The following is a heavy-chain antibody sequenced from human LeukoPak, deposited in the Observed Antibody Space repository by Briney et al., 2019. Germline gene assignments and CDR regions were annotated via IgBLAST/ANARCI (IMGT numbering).Heavy chain of an antibody. CDR1: GFTFDDYG. CDR3: TTDLGIVVVITAYFDY. J-gene: IGHJ4*02. Sequence: GGSLRLSCAASGFTFDDYGMSWVRQAPGKGLEWVGRIKSKTDGGTTDYAAPVKGRFTISRDDSKNTLYLQMNSLKTEDTAVYYCTTDLGIVVVITAYFDYWGQGTLVTVSS. D-gene: IGHD3-22*01. V-gene: IGHV3-15*01. CDR2: IKSKTDGGTT.